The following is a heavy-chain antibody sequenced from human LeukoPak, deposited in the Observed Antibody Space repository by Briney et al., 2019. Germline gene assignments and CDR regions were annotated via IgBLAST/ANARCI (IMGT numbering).Heavy chain of an antibody. D-gene: IGHD6-13*01. Sequence: GGSLRLSCAASGFIFSDYYMSWIRQAPGKGLEWVSSISGSSSYIYYADSVKGRFTISRDNAKNSLYLQMNSLRAEDTAVYYCARDLGIAAASLTYWGQGTLVTVSS. CDR2: ISGSSSYI. CDR3: ARDLGIAAASLTY. V-gene: IGHV3-11*06. J-gene: IGHJ4*02. CDR1: GFIFSDYY.